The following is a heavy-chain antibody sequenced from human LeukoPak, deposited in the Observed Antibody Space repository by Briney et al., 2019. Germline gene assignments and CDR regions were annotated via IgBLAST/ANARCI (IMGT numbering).Heavy chain of an antibody. Sequence: GESLKSSCKGSGYSFTSFWIGWMRQMPGKGLEWMGIIYPGDSDTRYSPSFQGQVTISADKSISTAYLQWSSLKASDTAMYYCARHRLPAYYYDSSGSPGDAFDIWGQGTMVTVSS. CDR2: IYPGDSDT. CDR1: GYSFTSFW. J-gene: IGHJ3*02. CDR3: ARHRLPAYYYDSSGSPGDAFDI. V-gene: IGHV5-51*01. D-gene: IGHD3-22*01.